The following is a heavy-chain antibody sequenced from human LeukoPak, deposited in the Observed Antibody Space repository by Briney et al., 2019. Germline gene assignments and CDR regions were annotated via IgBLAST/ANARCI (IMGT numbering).Heavy chain of an antibody. V-gene: IGHV3-66*02. D-gene: IGHD4-23*01. Sequence: GGSLRLSRAASGFTVSSYYMSWVRQAPGKGLEWVSVIYSGGGTYHADSVKGRFIISRDSSRNTLHLQMNSLRAEDTAVYYCARLYGGNSVGDYWGQGTLVTVSS. CDR1: GFTVSSYY. J-gene: IGHJ4*01. CDR3: ARLYGGNSVGDY. CDR2: IYSGGGT.